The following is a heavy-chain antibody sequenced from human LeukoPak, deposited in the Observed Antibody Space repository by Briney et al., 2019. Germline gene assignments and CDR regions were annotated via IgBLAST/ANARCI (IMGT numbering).Heavy chain of an antibody. V-gene: IGHV1-24*01. CDR3: ATVGIAARLNDAFDI. J-gene: IGHJ3*02. Sequence: ASVKVSCKVSGYTLTELSMHWVRQAPGKGLEWMGGFDPEDGETIYAQKFQGRVTMTEDTSTDTAYMELSSLRSEDTAVYYCATVGIAARLNDAFDIWGQGTMVTVSS. CDR1: GYTLTELS. CDR2: FDPEDGET. D-gene: IGHD6-6*01.